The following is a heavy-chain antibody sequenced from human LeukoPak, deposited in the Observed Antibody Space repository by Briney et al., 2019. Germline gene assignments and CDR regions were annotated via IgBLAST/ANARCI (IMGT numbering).Heavy chain of an antibody. V-gene: IGHV3-48*03. D-gene: IGHD2-21*01. Sequence: GGSLRLSCAASGFIFSSYEADWVRQAPGKGLERVAYISKSGNSGTTIYYADSVKGRFTISRDNAKNSVYLQMNNLRDEDTAVYYCASLWILTSAWGRGTLVTVSS. CDR1: GFIFSSYE. CDR2: ISKSGNSGTTI. J-gene: IGHJ5*02. CDR3: ASLWILTSA.